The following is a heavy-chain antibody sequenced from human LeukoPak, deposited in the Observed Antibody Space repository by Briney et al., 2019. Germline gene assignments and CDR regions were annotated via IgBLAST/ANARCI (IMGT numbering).Heavy chain of an antibody. D-gene: IGHD3-3*01. CDR2: IYYSGST. V-gene: IGHV4-30-4*08. J-gene: IGHJ6*03. Sequence: PSETLSLTCTVSGGSISSGDYYWSWIRQPPGKGLEWIGYIYYSGSTYYNPSLKSRVTISVDTSKNQFSLKLSSVTAADTAVYYCARDHSPYDFWSGYYIGDVGMDVWGKGTTVTVSS. CDR3: ARDHSPYDFWSGYYIGDVGMDV. CDR1: GGSISSGDYY.